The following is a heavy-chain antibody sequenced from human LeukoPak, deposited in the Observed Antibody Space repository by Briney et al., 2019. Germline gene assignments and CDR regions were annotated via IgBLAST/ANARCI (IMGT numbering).Heavy chain of an antibody. CDR2: INSDGSST. CDR1: GFTFSSYW. D-gene: IGHD3-22*01. J-gene: IGHJ3*02. CDR3: AGDPQFSYYDSMEAFDI. V-gene: IGHV3-74*01. Sequence: GGSLRLSCAASGFTFSSYWMHWVRQAPGKGLVWVSRINSDGSSTSYADSVKGRFTISRDNAKNTLYLQMNSLRAEDTAVYYCAGDPQFSYYDSMEAFDIWGQGTMVTVSS.